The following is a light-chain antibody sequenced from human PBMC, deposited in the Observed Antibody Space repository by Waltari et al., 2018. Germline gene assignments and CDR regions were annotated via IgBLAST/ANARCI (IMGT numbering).Light chain of an antibody. V-gene: IGKV1-39*01. CDR2: DAS. Sequence: DIRMTQSPSSLSASVGDRVTITCRTSQIISSRLNWYQHKPGKAPRLLIFDASTLQSGVPLRFSGFRSGTEFTLTIDSLQPEDFATYYCQQSYDSWTFGQGTKVE. CDR3: QQSYDSWT. J-gene: IGKJ1*01. CDR1: QIISSR.